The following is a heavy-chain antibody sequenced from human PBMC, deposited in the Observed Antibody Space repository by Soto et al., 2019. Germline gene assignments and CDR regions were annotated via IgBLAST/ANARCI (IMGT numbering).Heavy chain of an antibody. D-gene: IGHD3-22*01. J-gene: IGHJ6*02. CDR3: ARGGKYYYDSSGYYWSALYYYGMDV. CDR2: IYYSGST. CDR1: GGSISSYY. V-gene: IGHV4-59*01. Sequence: SETLSLTCTVSGGSISSYYWSWIRQPPGKGLEWIGYIYYSGSTNYNPSLKSRVAISVDTSKNQFSLKLSSVTAADTAVYYCARGGKYYYDSSGYYWSALYYYGMDVWGQGTTVTVSS.